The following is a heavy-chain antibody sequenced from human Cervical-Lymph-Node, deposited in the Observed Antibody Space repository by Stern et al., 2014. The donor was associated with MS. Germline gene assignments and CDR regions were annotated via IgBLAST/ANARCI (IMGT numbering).Heavy chain of an antibody. CDR2: LNPSGGST. CDR3: ARDHPPAAGTSTFVDY. V-gene: IGHV1-46*01. D-gene: IGHD6-13*01. J-gene: IGHJ4*02. CDR1: GYTFTSYY. Sequence: QVQLVQSGAEVKKPGASVKVSCKASGYTFTSYYMHWVRQAPGQGLEWMGILNPSGGSTRYAQKCQGRVTMTRDTYTSTVYMELSSLRSEDTAVYYCARDHPPAAGTSTFVDYWGQGTLVTVSS.